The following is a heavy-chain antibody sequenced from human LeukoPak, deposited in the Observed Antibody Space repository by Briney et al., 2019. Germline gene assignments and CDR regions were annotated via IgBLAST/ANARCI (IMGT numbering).Heavy chain of an antibody. CDR2: IIPILGIA. D-gene: IGHD5-24*01. CDR3: ARCASRDGYNYQSFHLDY. J-gene: IGHJ4*02. Sequence: SVKVSCKASGGTFSSITWVRQAPGQGLEWMGRIIPILGIANYAQKFQGRVTITADKSTSTAYMEVNSLRYEDTAVYYCARCASRDGYNYQSFHLDYWGQGTLVTVSS. V-gene: IGHV1-69*02. CDR1: GGTFSS.